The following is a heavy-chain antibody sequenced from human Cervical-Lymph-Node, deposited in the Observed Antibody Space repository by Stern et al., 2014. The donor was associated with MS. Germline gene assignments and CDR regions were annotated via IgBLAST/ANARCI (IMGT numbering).Heavy chain of an antibody. V-gene: IGHV1-46*01. Sequence: VQLVESGAEVKTPGASGKVSCKASGYTFTNQRIHWVRQAPGQGLEWMGIINPSDGRTIYAQKIQGRVTMTRDTSTTTFYMELSSLRSEDTAVYYCAGEADAWGQGTLVTVSS. CDR1: GYTFTNQR. D-gene: IGHD6-6*01. J-gene: IGHJ4*02. CDR3: AGEADA. CDR2: INPSDGRT.